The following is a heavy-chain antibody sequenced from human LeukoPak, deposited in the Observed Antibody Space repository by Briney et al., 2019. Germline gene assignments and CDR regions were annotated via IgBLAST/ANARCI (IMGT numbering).Heavy chain of an antibody. CDR3: ARGYYYYMDV. CDR1: GGSISSSSYY. J-gene: IGHJ6*03. CDR2: IYYSGST. V-gene: IGHV4-39*01. Sequence: SETLSLTCTVSGGSISSSSYYWGWIRQPPGKGLEWIGSIYYSGSTYYNPSLKSRVTISVDTSKNQFSLKLSSVTAADTAVYYCARGYYYYMDVWGKGTTVTVSS.